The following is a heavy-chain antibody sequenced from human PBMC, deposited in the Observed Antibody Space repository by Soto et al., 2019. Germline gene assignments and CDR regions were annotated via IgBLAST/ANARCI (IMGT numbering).Heavy chain of an antibody. CDR2: ISGSDGST. CDR3: ARRSSSWYFDY. Sequence: VGSLRLSCAASGFPCSSYAMSWVRQAPGKGLEWVSVISGSDGSTYYADSVKGRLTISRDNSKNTLNLQMNSLRAEDTAVYYCARRSSSWYFDYWGQGTLVTVSS. J-gene: IGHJ4*02. D-gene: IGHD6-13*01. V-gene: IGHV3-23*01. CDR1: GFPCSSYA.